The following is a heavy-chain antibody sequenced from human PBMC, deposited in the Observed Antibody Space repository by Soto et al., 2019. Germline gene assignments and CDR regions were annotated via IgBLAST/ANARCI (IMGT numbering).Heavy chain of an antibody. Sequence: AGSLRLSCAASGFTFSSFAMSWVRQAPGKGLEWVSGIGSSGDTTHLADSVKGRFTISRDNSKNTLYLQLNSLGADDTAIYYCAKGGRSQAFDIWGQGTMVTVSS. CDR1: GFTFSSFA. J-gene: IGHJ3*02. CDR2: IGSSGDTT. D-gene: IGHD3-16*01. V-gene: IGHV3-23*01. CDR3: AKGGRSQAFDI.